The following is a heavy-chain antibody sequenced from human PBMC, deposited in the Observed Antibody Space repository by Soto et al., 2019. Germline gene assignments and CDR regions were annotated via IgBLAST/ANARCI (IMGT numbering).Heavy chain of an antibody. Sequence: EVQLLESGGGLVQPGGSLRLSCIASGFTFGSYAMSWVRQAPGKGLEWVSGSSGSGTKTYYADSVKGRFTISRDNSKNMLFLQMNSLRAEDTAIYYCAKYLIPYSGGSGNYKFDYWGQGTLVTVSS. J-gene: IGHJ4*02. CDR2: SSGSGTKT. V-gene: IGHV3-23*01. D-gene: IGHD3-10*01. CDR3: AKYLIPYSGGSGNYKFDY. CDR1: GFTFGSYA.